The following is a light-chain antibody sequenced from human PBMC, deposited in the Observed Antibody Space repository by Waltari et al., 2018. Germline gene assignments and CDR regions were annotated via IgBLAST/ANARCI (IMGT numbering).Light chain of an antibody. J-gene: IGLJ1*01. CDR3: QSYDSSLSGYV. V-gene: IGLV1-40*01. CDR1: SPHTGAGSD. Sequence: QSVLTQPPSVSGAPGQAVPMPCTGSSPHTGAGSDVHWYQQLPGTAPNLRIYGNSNRPSGVPDRFSGSKSGTSASLAITGLQAEDEADYYCQSYDSSLSGYVFGTGTKVTVL. CDR2: GNS.